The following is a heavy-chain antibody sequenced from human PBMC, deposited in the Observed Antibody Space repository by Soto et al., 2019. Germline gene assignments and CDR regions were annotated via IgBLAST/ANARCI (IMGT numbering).Heavy chain of an antibody. Sequence: QVQLVESGGGVVQPGRSLRLSCAASGFTFSSYGMHWVRQAPGKGLEWVAVISYEGSNKYYADSVKGRFIISRDNSENTLYLQMNSLRAEDTAVYYCAKDWYSYGPHYFDYWGQGTLVTVSS. V-gene: IGHV3-30*18. CDR3: AKDWYSYGPHYFDY. J-gene: IGHJ4*02. CDR1: GFTFSSYG. CDR2: ISYEGSNK. D-gene: IGHD5-18*01.